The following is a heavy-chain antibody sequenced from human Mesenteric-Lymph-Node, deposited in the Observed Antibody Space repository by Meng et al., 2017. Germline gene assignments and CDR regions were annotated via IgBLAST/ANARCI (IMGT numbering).Heavy chain of an antibody. D-gene: IGHD5-24*01. CDR2: VYFSGST. J-gene: IGHJ4*02. Sequence: SETLSLTCTVSGGSISSGSYYWNWIRQPAGKGLEWIGRVYFSGSTTYNPSLESRVTMSVDTSKNQFSLELTSVTAADMAVYYCARERVTPTKGLDCWGQGTLVTVSS. CDR1: GGSISSGSYY. V-gene: IGHV4-61*02. CDR3: ARERVTPTKGLDC.